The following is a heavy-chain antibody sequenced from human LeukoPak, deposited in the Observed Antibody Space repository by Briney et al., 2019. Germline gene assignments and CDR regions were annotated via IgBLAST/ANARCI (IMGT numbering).Heavy chain of an antibody. CDR3: ARNRLLITVAGTVDQ. CDR2: ISYDGTNK. V-gene: IGHV3-30*09. CDR1: GFTFSSYP. D-gene: IGHD6-19*01. J-gene: IGHJ4*02. Sequence: GGSLRLSCAASGFTFSSYPMHWVRQAPGKGLEWVAVISYDGTNKWYADSVQGRFAISRDNSKNTLYLQMNSLRPEDTAVYYCARNRLLITVAGTVDQWGRGTLVTVSS.